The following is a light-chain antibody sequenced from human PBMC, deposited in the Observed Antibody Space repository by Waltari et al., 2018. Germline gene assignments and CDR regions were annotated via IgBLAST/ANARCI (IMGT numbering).Light chain of an antibody. V-gene: IGKV1-39*01. CDR3: QQSYSAPYT. CDR2: LAS. CDR1: QNIASY. Sequence: DIEVTQSPSSLSASVGDRVPITCRTSQNIASYLNWYQQKAGSAPKFLVYLASDLERGVPSRFSGSGSGSHYTLTINSLQHEDFALYYCQQSYSAPYTFGQGTKLEIK. J-gene: IGKJ2*01.